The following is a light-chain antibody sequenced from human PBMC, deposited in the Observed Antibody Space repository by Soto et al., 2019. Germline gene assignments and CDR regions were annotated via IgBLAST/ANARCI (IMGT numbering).Light chain of an antibody. J-gene: IGKJ4*01. V-gene: IGKV3-20*01. CDR3: QQYGSSPT. Sequence: EIVLTQSPGTLSLSPGERATLSCRASQSVSSSYLAWYQQKPGQAPRLLIYGASSSATGIPDRFSGSGSGTDFTLTNSRLEPEDCAVYYCQQYGSSPTFGGGTKVEIK. CDR2: GAS. CDR1: QSVSSSY.